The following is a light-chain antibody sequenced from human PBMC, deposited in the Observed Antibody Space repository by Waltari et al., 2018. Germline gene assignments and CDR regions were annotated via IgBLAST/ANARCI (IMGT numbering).Light chain of an antibody. Sequence: DIVMTQSPDSLAVFPGARAIINCKSSQSVLDSSNNKNYMAWYQQKPGQPPKLLIYWASIRESGVPDRFSCSGSGTDFTLTISSLQAEDVAVYYCQQCHRSPWTFGQGTKVEI. V-gene: IGKV4-1*01. CDR1: QSVLDSSNNKNY. CDR3: QQCHRSPWT. J-gene: IGKJ1*01. CDR2: WAS.